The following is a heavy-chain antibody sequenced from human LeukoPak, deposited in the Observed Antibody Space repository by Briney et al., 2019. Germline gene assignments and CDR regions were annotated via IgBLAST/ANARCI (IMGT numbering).Heavy chain of an antibody. CDR1: GFTFRNYA. J-gene: IGHJ3*02. Sequence: PGGSLRLSCAASGFTFRNYAMTWVRRAPGKGVEWVSAISSIRGSTFYADSVKARFTISPHTSTNTLCLQMNGLRAEDTARYYCAKGRSFSTSDAFDIWGQGTLVTVSS. CDR3: AKGRSFSTSDAFDI. D-gene: IGHD2-2*01. CDR2: ISSIRGST. V-gene: IGHV3-23*01.